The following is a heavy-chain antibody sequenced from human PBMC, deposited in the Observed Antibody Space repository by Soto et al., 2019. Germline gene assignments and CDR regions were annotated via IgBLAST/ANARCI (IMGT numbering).Heavy chain of an antibody. CDR3: LVSSGWQYYFDY. D-gene: IGHD6-19*01. Sequence: GGSLRLSCAASGFTFSSYAMSWVRQAPGKGLEWVSAISGSGGSTYYADSVKGRFTISRDNSKNTLYLQMNSLRAEDTAVYYCLVSSGWQYYFDYWGQGTLVTVSS. CDR1: GFTFSSYA. V-gene: IGHV3-23*01. CDR2: ISGSGGST. J-gene: IGHJ4*02.